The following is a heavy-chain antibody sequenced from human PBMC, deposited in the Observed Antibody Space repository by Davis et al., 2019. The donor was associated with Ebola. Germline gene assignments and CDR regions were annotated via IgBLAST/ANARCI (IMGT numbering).Heavy chain of an antibody. Sequence: PGGSLRLSCAASGFTFNTYAMSWVRQAPGKGLEWVSAITSSGTNTYYARSVKGRFTISRDNAKNTLSLQMNSLRVDDTAVYYCARSSIAPRPHPVQLDSWGQGTLVTVSS. CDR1: GFTFNTYA. J-gene: IGHJ4*02. CDR3: ARSSIAPRPHPVQLDS. D-gene: IGHD6-6*01. V-gene: IGHV3-23*01. CDR2: ITSSGTNT.